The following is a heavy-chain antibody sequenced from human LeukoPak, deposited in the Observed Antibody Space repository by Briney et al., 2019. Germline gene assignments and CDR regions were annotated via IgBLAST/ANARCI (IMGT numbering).Heavy chain of an antibody. CDR1: GYTFTVYY. Sequence: ASVKVSCKASGYTFTVYYMHWVRQAPGQGHEWMGWINPNSGGTNYAQKFQGRGTMTTDTSTSTTYMELRSLRSDATAIYYCARRWGSGIRGAFDIWGQGTMVTVSS. D-gene: IGHD3-10*01. J-gene: IGHJ3*02. V-gene: IGHV1-2*02. CDR3: ARRWGSGIRGAFDI. CDR2: INPNSGGT.